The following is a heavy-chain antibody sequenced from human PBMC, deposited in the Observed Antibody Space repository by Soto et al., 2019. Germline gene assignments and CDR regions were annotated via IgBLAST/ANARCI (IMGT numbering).Heavy chain of an antibody. Sequence: GGSLKLSCAASGFTFSSYAMSWVRQAPGKGLEWVSAISGSGGSTYYADSVKGRYTISRANSKNTLYLQMNSLRAEDTAVYYRAKEGGCSSTSCYLDYWGQGTLVTVSS. J-gene: IGHJ4*02. D-gene: IGHD2-2*01. CDR1: GFTFSSYA. CDR2: ISGSGGST. V-gene: IGHV3-23*01. CDR3: AKEGGCSSTSCYLDY.